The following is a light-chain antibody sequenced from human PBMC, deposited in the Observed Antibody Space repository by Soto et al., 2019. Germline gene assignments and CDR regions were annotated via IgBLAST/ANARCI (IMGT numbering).Light chain of an antibody. CDR2: DAS. CDR1: QNINNW. J-gene: IGKJ3*01. V-gene: IGKV1-5*01. Sequence: TQMTQSPSTLSASVGDRVTLTCRASQNINNWLAWYQQKPGKAPKVLIYDASSLESGVPSRFSGSGSGTEFTLTISSLQSDDFATYYCQQYDGNFGPGTKVDIK. CDR3: QQYDGN.